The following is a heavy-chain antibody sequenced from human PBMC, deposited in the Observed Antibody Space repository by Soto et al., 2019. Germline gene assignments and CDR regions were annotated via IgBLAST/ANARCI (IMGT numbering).Heavy chain of an antibody. Sequence: EVQLLESGGGLAQPGGSLRLSCAASGFTFSSYATNWLRQAPGRGLEWVSSISSGGNNTYYAASVKARFTISRDNSKNTWYLPMNSLRAEDTAIYYCAKGAMGFLRSWFDPCGQGTLVTVSS. J-gene: IGHJ5*02. CDR1: GFTFSSYA. V-gene: IGHV3-23*01. CDR2: ISSGGNNT. D-gene: IGHD3-3*01. CDR3: AKGAMGFLRSWFDP.